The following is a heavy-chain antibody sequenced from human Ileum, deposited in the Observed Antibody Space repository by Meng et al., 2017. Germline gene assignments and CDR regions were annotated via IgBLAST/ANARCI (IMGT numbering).Heavy chain of an antibody. Sequence: QVQLHESGPGLVGTSVTLAVTCAVSGRSISSSDWWSWVRQPPGKGLELIAEMNLGGSPNYTPSLKSRVTMSVDKSNDHLSLQLTSVTAADTAVYYCAHIFDSWGQGTLVTVSS. CDR2: MNLGGSP. V-gene: IGHV4-4*02. J-gene: IGHJ4*02. CDR1: GRSISSSDW. CDR3: AHIFDS.